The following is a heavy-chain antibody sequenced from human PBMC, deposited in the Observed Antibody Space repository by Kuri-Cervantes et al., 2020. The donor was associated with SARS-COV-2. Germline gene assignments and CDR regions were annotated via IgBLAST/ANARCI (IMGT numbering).Heavy chain of an antibody. J-gene: IGHJ5*02. CDR2: IYSTGST. Sequence: GSLRLSCTVSGGSLNNYYWSWIRQSAGKGLEWIGRIYSTGSTDYDPSLRGRVTMSLDTSKSQFSLKLSSVTAADTAIYYCARGGQGLDPWGQGTLVTVSS. D-gene: IGHD3-16*01. CDR3: ARGGQGLDP. CDR1: GGSLNNYY. V-gene: IGHV4-4*07.